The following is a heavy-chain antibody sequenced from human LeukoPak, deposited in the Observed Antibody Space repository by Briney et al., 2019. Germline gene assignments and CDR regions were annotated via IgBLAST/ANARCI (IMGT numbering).Heavy chain of an antibody. CDR3: ARYSYGGNYFDC. CDR2: IHYSGGT. CDR1: GASINSYY. D-gene: IGHD5-18*01. J-gene: IGHJ4*02. V-gene: IGHV4-59*01. Sequence: PSETLSLTCTVSGASINSYYWSWIRQPPGKGLEWIGYIHYSGGTLYNPSLRSRVTISVDTSENQFFLNLNSLTAADTAVYYCARYSYGGNYFDCWGQGILVTVSS.